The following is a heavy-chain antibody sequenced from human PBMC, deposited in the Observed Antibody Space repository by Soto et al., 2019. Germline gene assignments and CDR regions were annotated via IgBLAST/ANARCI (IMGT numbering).Heavy chain of an antibody. CDR2: ISGSGATT. Sequence: EVQLSESGGGLVQPGGSLRLSCAASGFTFSNSAMSWVRQAPGKGLEWVSVISGSGATTYYADSVKGRFTISRDNSKNSLYLHMNSLRGDDTAIYSWARDQPFMVHAYWGQGTLVTVSS. J-gene: IGHJ4*02. D-gene: IGHD3-10*01. V-gene: IGHV3-23*01. CDR1: GFTFSNSA. CDR3: ARDQPFMVHAY.